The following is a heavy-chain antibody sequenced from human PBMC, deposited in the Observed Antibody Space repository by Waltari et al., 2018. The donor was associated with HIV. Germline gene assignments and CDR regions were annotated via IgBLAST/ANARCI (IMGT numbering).Heavy chain of an antibody. J-gene: IGHJ2*01. CDR1: GFVFDDHG. CDR3: VRTSGEDQYFDF. D-gene: IGHD5-12*01. CDR2: LTWNGGKT. Sequence: GSLRLSCAASGFVFDDHGMSWVRQGPGKGLEWVSGLTWNGGKTMYADSVKGRFTISRDNAKKNVYLQMNSLRVDDTALYYCVRTSGEDQYFDFWGRGTLVIVSS. V-gene: IGHV3-20*04.